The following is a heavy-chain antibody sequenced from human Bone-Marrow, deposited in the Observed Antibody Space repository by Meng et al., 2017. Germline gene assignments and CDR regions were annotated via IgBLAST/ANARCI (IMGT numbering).Heavy chain of an antibody. CDR1: GGSITSISYY. CDR2: IYYSGST. D-gene: IGHD1-1*01. J-gene: IGHJ3*02. Sequence: GSLRLSCTVSGGSITSISYYWSWIRQPPGKGLEWIGYIYYSGSTNYNPSLKSRVTISVDTSKNQFYLKLSSLTAADTAVYYCARASFFPTGKCDAFDIWGQGTMVTVSS. V-gene: IGHV4-61*01. CDR3: ARASFFPTGKCDAFDI.